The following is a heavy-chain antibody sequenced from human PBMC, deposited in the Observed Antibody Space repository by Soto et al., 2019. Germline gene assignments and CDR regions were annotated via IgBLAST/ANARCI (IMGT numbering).Heavy chain of an antibody. V-gene: IGHV4-59*01. CDR2: IYYSGST. J-gene: IGHJ6*02. CDR1: GGSISSYY. CDR3: ARAGYYYYGMDV. Sequence: QVQLQESGPGLVKPSETLSLTCTVSGGSISSYYWSWIRQPPGKGLEWIGYIYYSGSTNYNPSLKSRVTISVDTSKNQFSLKLSSVTAADPAVYYCARAGYYYYGMDVWGQGPTVTVSS.